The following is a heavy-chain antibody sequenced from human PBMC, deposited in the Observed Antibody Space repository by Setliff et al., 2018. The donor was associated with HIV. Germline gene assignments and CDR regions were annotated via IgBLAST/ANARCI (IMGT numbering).Heavy chain of an antibody. CDR3: ARVPSSGWYGGHHYMDV. D-gene: IGHD6-19*01. Sequence: PSETLSLTCTVSGGSISSHYWNWIRQPPGKGLEWIGYIHYSGSINYNPSLKSRVNISGDSSKKQVYLMLSSVTAADTAVYFCARVPSSGWYGGHHYMDVWGKGAAVTVSS. J-gene: IGHJ6*03. V-gene: IGHV4-59*11. CDR1: GGSISSHY. CDR2: IHYSGSI.